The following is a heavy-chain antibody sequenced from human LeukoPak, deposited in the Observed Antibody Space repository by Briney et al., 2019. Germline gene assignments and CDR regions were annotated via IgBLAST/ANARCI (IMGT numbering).Heavy chain of an antibody. V-gene: IGHV3-48*02. CDR1: GFTFSTYS. Sequence: PGGSLRLSCAAAGFTFSTYSMNWVRQAPGKGLEWVSYISSRGNIIYSADSVEGRFTISRDNAKNSLYLQMSSLRDEDTAVYYCVRETDWVHDYWGQGTLVTVSS. CDR3: VRETDWVHDY. J-gene: IGHJ4*02. CDR2: ISSRGNII. D-gene: IGHD3/OR15-3a*01.